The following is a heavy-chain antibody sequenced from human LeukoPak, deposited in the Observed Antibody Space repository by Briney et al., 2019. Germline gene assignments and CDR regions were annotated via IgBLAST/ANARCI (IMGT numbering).Heavy chain of an antibody. J-gene: IGHJ4*02. CDR3: ARIFDS. CDR1: GGSVSTSDYY. V-gene: IGHV4-39*07. CDR2: IFHNGKT. Sequence: PSETLSLTCTVSGGSVSTSDYYWGRIRQTPGKGLEWIGDIFHNGKTNYNPSLKGRVTISIDTSNNQFSLRLPSVTAADTAVYYCARIFDSWGQGTLVTVSS.